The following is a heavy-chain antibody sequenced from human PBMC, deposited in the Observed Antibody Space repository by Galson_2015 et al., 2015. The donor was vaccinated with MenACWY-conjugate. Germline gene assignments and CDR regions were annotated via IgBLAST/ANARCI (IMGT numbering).Heavy chain of an antibody. D-gene: IGHD4-17*01. CDR1: GGSISNDF. J-gene: IGHJ1*01. CDR3: ARHYPYGDYPLQN. V-gene: IGHV4-59*08. Sequence: SETLSLTCTVSGGSISNDFWSWIRQLPGKGLEWIAYISSNGDSNYNPSLKSRVTLSVDRSKNQISLKMISVTAADTAVYYCARHYPYGDYPLQNWGQGTLVTVTS. CDR2: ISSNGDS.